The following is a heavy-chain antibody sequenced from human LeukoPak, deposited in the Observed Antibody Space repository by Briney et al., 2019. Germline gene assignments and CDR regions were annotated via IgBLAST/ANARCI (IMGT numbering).Heavy chain of an antibody. Sequence: GGSLRLSCAASGFTFRSYAMQWVRQAPGKGLEWVSYITYNSGTIFYADSVKGRFTISRDNAKDSLYLQMSSLRVEDTAVYYCARDYDGVRGHWWGQGTLVTVSS. D-gene: IGHD2-8*01. CDR1: GFTFRSYA. V-gene: IGHV3-48*01. CDR2: ITYNSGTI. CDR3: ARDYDGVRGHW. J-gene: IGHJ4*02.